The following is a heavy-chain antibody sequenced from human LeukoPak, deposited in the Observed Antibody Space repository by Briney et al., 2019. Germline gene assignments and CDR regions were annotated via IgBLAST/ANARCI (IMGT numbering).Heavy chain of an antibody. Sequence: PGGSLRLSCAASGFTFSSSYSMTWVRQAPGKGLEWVAHISLTTTTVSYADSVKGRFTMSRDNAKNSLFLQMNSLRAEDTAVYYCARDGDWAFDYRGQGTLVTVSS. CDR1: GFTFSSSYS. CDR2: ISLTTTTV. J-gene: IGHJ4*02. CDR3: ARDGDWAFDY. D-gene: IGHD2-21*02. V-gene: IGHV3-48*01.